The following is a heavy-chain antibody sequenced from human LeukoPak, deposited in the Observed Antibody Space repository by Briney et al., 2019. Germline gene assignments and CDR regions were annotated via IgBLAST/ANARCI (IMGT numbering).Heavy chain of an antibody. CDR3: AKQEVVAVVPFDY. CDR2: ISGSGGST. CDR1: GFTFSTYA. J-gene: IGHJ4*02. V-gene: IGHV3-23*01. Sequence: SAGSLRLSCAASGFTFSTYAMSWVRQAPGKGLEWDSAISGSGGSTYYGDSVKGRFTTSRDNSKNTLYLQMNSLRAEDTAVYYCAKQEVVAVVPFDYWGQGTLVTVS. D-gene: IGHD6-19*01.